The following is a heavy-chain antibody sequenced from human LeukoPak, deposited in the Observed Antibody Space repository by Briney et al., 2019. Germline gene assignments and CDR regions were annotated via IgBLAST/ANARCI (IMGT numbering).Heavy chain of an antibody. CDR2: ISYDGRNQ. J-gene: IGHJ6*02. CDR1: GFTFWSYG. D-gene: IGHD6-6*01. V-gene: IGHV3-30*18. Sequence: PGGSLRLSCAASGFTFWSYGMHWVRQAPGKGLEWVAVISYDGRNQHYADSVKGRFTISRDNSKNTLYLQMNSLRVEDTALYYCAKDRRSSLSIYGMDVWGQGTTVTVSS. CDR3: AKDRRSSLSIYGMDV.